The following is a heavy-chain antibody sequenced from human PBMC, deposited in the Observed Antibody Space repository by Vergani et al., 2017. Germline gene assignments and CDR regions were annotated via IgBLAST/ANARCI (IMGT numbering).Heavy chain of an antibody. CDR3: AREYDCSSTSCPPDY. V-gene: IGHV1-2*02. CDR2: INPNSGGT. CDR1: GYTFTGYY. Sequence: QVQLVQSGAEVKKPGASVKVSCKASGYTFTGYYMHWVRQAPGQGLEWMGWINPNSGGTNYAQKFQGRVTMTRDTSISTAYMELSRLRSDDTAVDYCAREYDCSSTSCPPDYWGQGTLVTVSS. J-gene: IGHJ4*02. D-gene: IGHD2-2*01.